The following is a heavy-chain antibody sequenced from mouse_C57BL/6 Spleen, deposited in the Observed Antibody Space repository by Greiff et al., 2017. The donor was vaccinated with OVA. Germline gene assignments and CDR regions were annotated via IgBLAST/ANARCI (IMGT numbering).Heavy chain of an antibody. CDR2: ISSGSSTI. CDR1: GFTFSDYG. J-gene: IGHJ3*01. CDR3: AREDYYGSSYGFAY. D-gene: IGHD1-1*01. Sequence: EVQVVESGGGLVKPGGSLKLSCAASGFTFSDYGMHWVRQAPEKGLEWVAYISSGSSTIYYADTVKGRFTISRDNAKNTLFLQMTSLRSEDTAMYYCAREDYYGSSYGFAYWGQGTLVTVSA. V-gene: IGHV5-17*01.